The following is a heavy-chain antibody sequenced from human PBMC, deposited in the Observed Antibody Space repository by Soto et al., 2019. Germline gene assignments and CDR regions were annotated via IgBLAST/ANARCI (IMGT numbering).Heavy chain of an antibody. Sequence: QVQLVQSGAEVKKPGASVKVSCKASGYTFTSYGISWVRQAPGQGLEWMGWISAHNGNKKYAQKLQGRVTMTTDPSTSTAYMELRSLTSDDTAVYYCAREPNYFDYWGQGTLVTVSS. J-gene: IGHJ4*02. CDR2: ISAHNGNK. CDR1: GYTFTSYG. V-gene: IGHV1-18*01. CDR3: AREPNYFDY.